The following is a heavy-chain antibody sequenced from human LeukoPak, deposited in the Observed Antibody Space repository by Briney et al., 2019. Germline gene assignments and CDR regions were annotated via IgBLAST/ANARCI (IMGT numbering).Heavy chain of an antibody. CDR3: VLGAYWNDDKNALHI. CDR2: IGATGDT. CDR1: GLTFSSYD. V-gene: IGHV3-13*01. D-gene: IGHD1-1*01. Sequence: GGSLRLSCAASGLTFSSYDMHWVRQAPGKGLEWVSSIGATGDTYYAGSVKGRFTISRENAKKSLYLQMSSLRVEDTAVYFCVLGAYWNDDKNALHIWGPGTMVTVSS. J-gene: IGHJ3*02.